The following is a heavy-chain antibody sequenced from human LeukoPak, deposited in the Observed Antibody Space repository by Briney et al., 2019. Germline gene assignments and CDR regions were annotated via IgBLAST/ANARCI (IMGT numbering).Heavy chain of an antibody. V-gene: IGHV3-7*01. CDR2: IKQDGSEK. CDR1: GFTFSTYW. J-gene: IGHJ4*02. Sequence: GGSLRLSCAASGFTFSTYWMSWVRQAPGKGLEWVANIKQDGSEKYYLDSVKGRFTISRDNAKNSLYLQMNSLRAEDTAVYSCTREAAAGIDYWGQGTLVTVSS. CDR3: TREAAAGIDY. D-gene: IGHD6-13*01.